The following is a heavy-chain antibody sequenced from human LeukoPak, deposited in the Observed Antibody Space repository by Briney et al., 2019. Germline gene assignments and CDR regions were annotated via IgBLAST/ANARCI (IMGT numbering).Heavy chain of an antibody. J-gene: IGHJ4*02. Sequence: GGSLRLSCAAFGFTFSSYWMSWVRQAPGKGLEWVANIKQDGSEKYYVDSVKGRFTISRDNAKNSLYLQMNSLRAEDTAVYYCARVDYGDYWGQGTLVTVSS. V-gene: IGHV3-7*04. CDR2: IKQDGSEK. D-gene: IGHD4-17*01. CDR3: ARVDYGDY. CDR1: GFTFSSYW.